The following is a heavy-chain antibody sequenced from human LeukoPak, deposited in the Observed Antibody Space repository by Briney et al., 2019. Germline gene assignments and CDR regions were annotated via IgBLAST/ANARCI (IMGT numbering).Heavy chain of an antibody. Sequence: KPSETLSLTCSGSNYSISNSLYWGWLRQPPGKGLEWIGSIYRSGSTFYNPSLKSRVTISLDTTKNQFSLKLSSVTAADTAVYFCARGTYGYYMDVWGKGTTVTVSS. CDR1: NYSISNSLY. J-gene: IGHJ6*03. CDR3: ARGTYGYYMDV. V-gene: IGHV4-38-2*02. D-gene: IGHD4-17*01. CDR2: IYRSGST.